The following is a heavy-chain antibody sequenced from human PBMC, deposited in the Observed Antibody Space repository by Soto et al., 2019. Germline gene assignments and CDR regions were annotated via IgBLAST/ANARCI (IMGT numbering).Heavy chain of an antibody. J-gene: IGHJ6*02. CDR3: ARSSRGEWFGECYSSPYYYYYGMDV. CDR2: INPNSGGT. Sequence: GXPVKVACKASGYPSTGSIMNWVRQAPGQGLGWRGWINPNSGGTNYAQKFQGWVTMTRDTSISTAYMELSRLRSDDTAVYYCARSSRGEWFGECYSSPYYYYYGMDVWGQGTTVTVPS. V-gene: IGHV1-2*04. D-gene: IGHD3-10*01. CDR1: GYPSTGSI.